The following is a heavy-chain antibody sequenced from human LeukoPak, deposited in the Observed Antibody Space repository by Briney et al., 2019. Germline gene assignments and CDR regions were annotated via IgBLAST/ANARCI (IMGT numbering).Heavy chain of an antibody. CDR2: ISAYNGNT. CDR1: DYTFTSYG. D-gene: IGHD3-16*02. CDR3: ARYDYVWGSYRYHSYDGMDV. J-gene: IGHJ6*02. Sequence: ASVKVSCKGSDYTFTSYGISWVRQAPGQGLEWMGWISAYNGNTNYAQKLQGRVTMTTDTSTSTAYMELRSLRSDDTAVYYCARYDYVWGSYRYHSYDGMDVWGQGTTVTVSS. V-gene: IGHV1-18*01.